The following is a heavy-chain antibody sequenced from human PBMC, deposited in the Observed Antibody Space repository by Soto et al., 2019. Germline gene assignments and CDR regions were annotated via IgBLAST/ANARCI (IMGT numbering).Heavy chain of an antibody. J-gene: IGHJ4*02. CDR1: GFSLSRYG. CDR3: ARDLNYWSLLIDH. V-gene: IGHV3-33*01. D-gene: IGHD2-8*02. Sequence: GGSLRLPCTASGFSLSRYGLHWVRQAPGKGLEWVAGLWSDGIKTSYTDSVKGRFTISRDTSKNMLYLQMNSLGAEDTAVYYCARDLNYWSLLIDHWGQGTLVTVSS. CDR2: LWSDGIKT.